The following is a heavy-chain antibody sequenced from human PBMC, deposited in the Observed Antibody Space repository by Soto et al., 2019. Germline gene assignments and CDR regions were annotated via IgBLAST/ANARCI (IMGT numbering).Heavy chain of an antibody. V-gene: IGHV3-23*01. J-gene: IGHJ6*02. CDR3: AKGVVPADFPYYYYYGMDV. D-gene: IGHD2-2*01. CDR1: GFTFSSYA. Sequence: PGGSLRLSCAASGFTFSSYAMSWVRQAPGKGLEWVSAISGSGGSTYYADCVKGRFTISRGSSKNTLYLQMNSLRAEDTAVYYCAKGVVPADFPYYYYYGMDVWGQGTTVTVS. CDR2: ISGSGGST.